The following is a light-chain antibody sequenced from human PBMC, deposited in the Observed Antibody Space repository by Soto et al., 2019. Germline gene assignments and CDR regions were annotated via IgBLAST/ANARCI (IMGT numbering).Light chain of an antibody. CDR1: QGISSA. CDR3: QQFNSYPLT. V-gene: IGKV1-13*02. CDR2: DAS. Sequence: AIQLTQSPSSLSASVGDRVTITCRASQGISSALAWYQQKPGKAPKLLIYDASSLESGVPSRFSGSGSGKDFNLTISSLQPEDFAPYYCQQFNSYPLTFGQGTKLEIK. J-gene: IGKJ2*01.